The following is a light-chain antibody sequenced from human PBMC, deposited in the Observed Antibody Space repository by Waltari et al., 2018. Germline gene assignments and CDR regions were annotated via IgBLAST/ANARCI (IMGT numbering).Light chain of an antibody. J-gene: IGKJ4*01. Sequence: DIVMTQSPDSLAVSLGERATINCKSSQSVLYSSNNKNYLAWYQQKPGQPPKLLISWASTRESGVPARFSGSGSGTDFALTISSLQAEDVAVYFCQHYYSAPVTFGGGTRVEIQ. CDR3: QHYYSAPVT. CDR2: WAS. CDR1: QSVLYSSNNKNY. V-gene: IGKV4-1*01.